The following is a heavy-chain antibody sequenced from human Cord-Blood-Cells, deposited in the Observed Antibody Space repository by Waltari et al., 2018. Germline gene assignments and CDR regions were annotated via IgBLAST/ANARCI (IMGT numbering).Heavy chain of an antibody. D-gene: IGHD3-3*01. Sequence: AASGFTFSSYGMHWVRQAPGKGLEWVAVISYDGSNKYYADSVKGRFTISRDNSKNTLYLQMNSLRAEDTAVYYCAKDEANYDFWSGYYDYWGQGTLVTVSS. CDR3: AKDEANYDFWSGYYDY. CDR1: GFTFSSYG. CDR2: ISYDGSNK. J-gene: IGHJ4*02. V-gene: IGHV3-30*18.